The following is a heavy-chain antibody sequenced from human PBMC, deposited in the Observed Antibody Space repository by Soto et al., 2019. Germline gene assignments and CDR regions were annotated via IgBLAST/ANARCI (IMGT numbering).Heavy chain of an antibody. CDR1: GYTFTGYY. J-gene: IGHJ4*02. CDR3: ARGNWGSAYCFDD. V-gene: IGHV1-2*04. D-gene: IGHD7-27*01. CDR2: INPNSGGT. Sequence: GASVKVSCKASGYTFTGYYMHWVRQAPGQGLEWMGWINPNSGGTNYAQKFQGWVTMTRDTSISTAYMELSRLRSDDTAVYYCARGNWGSAYCFDDWGQGTLVTVSS.